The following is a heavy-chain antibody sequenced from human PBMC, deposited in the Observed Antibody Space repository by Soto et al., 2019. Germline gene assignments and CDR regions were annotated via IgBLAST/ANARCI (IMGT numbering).Heavy chain of an antibody. Sequence: QVQLQESGPGLVKTSGTLALTCAVSGGSISSSNWWSWVRQPPGKGLEWIGEINHSGSTNYNPSLKSRVTISVDKSKNQFSLKLSSVTAADTAVYYCATGDAAMVTFWFDYWGQGTLVTVSS. D-gene: IGHD5-18*01. CDR3: ATGDAAMVTFWFDY. CDR1: GGSISSSNW. V-gene: IGHV4-4*02. J-gene: IGHJ4*02. CDR2: INHSGST.